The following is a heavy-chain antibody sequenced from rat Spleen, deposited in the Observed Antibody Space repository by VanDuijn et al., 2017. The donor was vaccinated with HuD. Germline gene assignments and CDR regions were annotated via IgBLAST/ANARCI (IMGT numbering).Heavy chain of an antibody. CDR2: IWSGGST. Sequence: QVQLKESGPGLVQPSQTLSLTCTVSGFSLTNYGVSWVRQPPGKGLEWIGAIWSGGSTDYNSALKSRLSISRDTSKSQVLLKVNSLQTEDTAMYFCTGYDGSHYHNPTWFSYWGQGTLVTVSS. CDR3: TGYDGSHYHNPTWFSY. D-gene: IGHD1-12*03. J-gene: IGHJ3*01. V-gene: IGHV2-15*01. CDR1: GFSLTNYG.